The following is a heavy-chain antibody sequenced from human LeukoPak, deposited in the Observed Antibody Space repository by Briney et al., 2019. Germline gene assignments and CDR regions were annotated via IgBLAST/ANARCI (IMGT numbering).Heavy chain of an antibody. CDR1: GFTFSSYA. V-gene: IGHV3-21*01. Sequence: PGGSLRLSCAASGFTFSSYAMSWVRQAPGKGLEWVSSISSSSSYIYYADSVKGRFTISRDNAKNSLYLQMNSLRAEDTAVYYCARGMGITPVDYWGQGTLVTVSS. J-gene: IGHJ4*02. D-gene: IGHD2-15*01. CDR2: ISSSSSYI. CDR3: ARGMGITPVDY.